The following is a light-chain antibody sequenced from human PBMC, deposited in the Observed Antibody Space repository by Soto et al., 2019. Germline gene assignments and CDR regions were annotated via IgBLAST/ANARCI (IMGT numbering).Light chain of an antibody. CDR2: GAS. J-gene: IGKJ1*01. V-gene: IGKV3-20*01. CDR1: QSVSNNY. CDR3: QQYGISGT. Sequence: EIVLTQSPGTLSLSPGERATLSCRASQSVSNNYLAWYQQKPGQAPRLLIYGASNRATGIPARFSGSGSGTDFTLTISRLEPEDFAVYYCQQYGISGTFGQGTKVEIK.